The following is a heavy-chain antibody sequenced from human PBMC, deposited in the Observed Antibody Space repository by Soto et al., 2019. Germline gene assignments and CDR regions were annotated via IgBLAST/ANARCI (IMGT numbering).Heavy chain of an antibody. Sequence: EVQLLESGGGLVQPGGSLRLSCAASGFTFSSYAMSWVRQAPGKGLEWVSAISGSGGSTYYADSVKGRFTISRDNSKNTLDLQMNSLRAEGTAVYYCAKSVIAVAGTNYAFDIWGQGTMVTVSS. D-gene: IGHD6-19*01. CDR3: AKSVIAVAGTNYAFDI. J-gene: IGHJ3*02. CDR1: GFTFSSYA. V-gene: IGHV3-23*01. CDR2: ISGSGGST.